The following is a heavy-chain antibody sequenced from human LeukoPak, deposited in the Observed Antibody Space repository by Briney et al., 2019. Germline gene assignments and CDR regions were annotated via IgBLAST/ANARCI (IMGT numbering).Heavy chain of an antibody. J-gene: IGHJ4*02. Sequence: ASVKVSCKASGYTFTGSYLHWVRQAPGQGLEWMAWINPTSGDSKSSQKFQGRVTLTRDTSISTAFMDLNSLTSADTAVYYCAVRDGFGNFDYWGQGTLVTVSS. CDR3: AVRDGFGNFDY. CDR2: INPTSGDS. V-gene: IGHV1-2*02. D-gene: IGHD5-24*01. CDR1: GYTFTGSY.